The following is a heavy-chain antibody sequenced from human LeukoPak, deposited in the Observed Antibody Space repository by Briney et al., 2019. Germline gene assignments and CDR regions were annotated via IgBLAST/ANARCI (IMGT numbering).Heavy chain of an antibody. D-gene: IGHD6-13*01. CDR2: INPNSGGT. V-gene: IGHV1-2*02. CDR1: GYTFTGYY. Sequence: ASVKVSCKASGYTFTGYYMHWVRQAPGQGLEWMGWINPNSGGTNYAQKFQGRVTMTRDTSISTAYMELSRLRSDDTAVYCCARSYSSSWYYFDYWGQGTLVTVSS. J-gene: IGHJ4*02. CDR3: ARSYSSSWYYFDY.